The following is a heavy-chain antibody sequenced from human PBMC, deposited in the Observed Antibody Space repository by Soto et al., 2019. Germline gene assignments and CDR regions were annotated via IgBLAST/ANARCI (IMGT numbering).Heavy chain of an antibody. CDR3: AKDLDSSGYLLFDY. CDR2: ISGSGGST. CDR1: GFTFSSYA. V-gene: IGHV3-23*01. Sequence: GGSLRLSCAASGFTFSSYAMSWVRQAPGKGLEWVSAISGSGGSTYYADSVKGRFTISRDNSKNTLYMQMNSLRAEDTAVYYCAKDLDSSGYLLFDYWCQGTLVNVS. J-gene: IGHJ4*02. D-gene: IGHD3-22*01.